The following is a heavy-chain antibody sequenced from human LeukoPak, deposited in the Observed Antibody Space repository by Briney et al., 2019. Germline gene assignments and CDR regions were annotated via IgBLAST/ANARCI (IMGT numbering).Heavy chain of an antibody. J-gene: IGHJ6*03. Sequence: ASVKVSCKASGYTFTGYYMHWMRQAPGQGLEWMGWINPNSGGTNYAQKFQGRVTMTRDTSISTAYMELSRLRSDDMAVYYCARSSSSGWSNYYYYMDVWGKGTTVTVSS. D-gene: IGHD6-19*01. CDR3: ARSSSSGWSNYYYYMDV. CDR1: GYTFTGYY. V-gene: IGHV1-2*02. CDR2: INPNSGGT.